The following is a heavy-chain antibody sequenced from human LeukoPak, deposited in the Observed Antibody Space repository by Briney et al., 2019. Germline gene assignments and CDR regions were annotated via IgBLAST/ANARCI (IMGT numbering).Heavy chain of an antibody. CDR1: GFTFDDYA. V-gene: IGHV3-9*03. J-gene: IGHJ4*02. CDR2: ISWNSGSI. CDR3: AKDMVRHSSGYYSFDY. Sequence: GGSLRLSCAASGFTFDDYAMHWVRQAPGKGLDWVSGISWNSGSIGYADSVKGRFTISRDNAKNSLYLQMNSLRAEDMALYYCAKDMVRHSSGYYSFDYWGQGTLVTVSS. D-gene: IGHD3-22*01.